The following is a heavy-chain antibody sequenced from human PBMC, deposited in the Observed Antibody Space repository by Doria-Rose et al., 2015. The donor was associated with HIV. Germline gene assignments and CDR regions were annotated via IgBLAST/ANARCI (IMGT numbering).Heavy chain of an antibody. D-gene: IGHD3-10*01. CDR2: ISSSGTT. CDR1: GDSISSGDSF. Sequence: QVQLQESGPGLVRPSQTLSLTCTVSGDSISSGDSFWSWIRQPPGQGPEWIGCISSSGTTYYYPSLRGRLTISLDASKNQFSLNLNSVTAADTAVYYCARARNYGFPHFFDFWGQGTLVTVSS. J-gene: IGHJ4*02. V-gene: IGHV4-30-4*01. CDR3: ARARNYGFPHFFDF.